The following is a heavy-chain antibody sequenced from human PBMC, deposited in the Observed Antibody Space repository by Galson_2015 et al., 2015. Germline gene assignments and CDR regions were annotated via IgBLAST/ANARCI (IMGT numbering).Heavy chain of an antibody. J-gene: IGHJ6*03. V-gene: IGHV3-21*01. D-gene: IGHD6-6*01. CDR3: ARDSGSSNDYYYYYYMEV. CDR1: GFSLSDYS. Sequence: SLRLSCAASGFSLSDYSVIWVRQAPGTGLEWVSRISSSGDFGYYADSVKCRLTISRDNAKNSLYLQMITLSAEDAALYYCARDSGSSNDYYYYYYMEVWGKGTTVTVSS. CDR2: ISSSGDFG.